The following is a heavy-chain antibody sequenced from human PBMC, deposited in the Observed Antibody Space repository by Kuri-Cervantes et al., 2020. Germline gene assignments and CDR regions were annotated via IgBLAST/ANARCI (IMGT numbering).Heavy chain of an antibody. J-gene: IGHJ4*02. D-gene: IGHD6-13*01. CDR1: GFTFSSYA. CDR3: ARRGIAAAAPFDY. CDR2: ISYDGSNK. Sequence: GESLKISCAASGFTFSSYAMHWVRQAPGKGLEWVAVISYDGSNKYYADSVKGRFTISRDNSKNTLYLQMNSLRAEDTAVYYCARRGIAAAAPFDYWGQGTLVTVSS. V-gene: IGHV3-30-3*01.